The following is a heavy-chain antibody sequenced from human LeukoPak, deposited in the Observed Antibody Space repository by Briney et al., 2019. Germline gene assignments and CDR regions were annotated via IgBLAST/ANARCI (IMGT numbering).Heavy chain of an antibody. CDR3: AKGDRHDFDY. Sequence: PGGSLRLSCAASGFTFSSYAMSWVRQAPGKGLEWVSLISGSGGYTYYADSVRGRFTVSRDNSKNTMFLQMNSLRAEDTAVYYCAKGDRHDFDYWGQGTLVTVSS. D-gene: IGHD1-14*01. J-gene: IGHJ4*02. CDR2: ISGSGGYT. V-gene: IGHV3-23*01. CDR1: GFTFSSYA.